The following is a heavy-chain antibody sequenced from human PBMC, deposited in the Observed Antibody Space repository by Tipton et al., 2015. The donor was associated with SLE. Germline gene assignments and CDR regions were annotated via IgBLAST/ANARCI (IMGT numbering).Heavy chain of an antibody. D-gene: IGHD2-8*02. Sequence: TLSLTCAVYGGSFSGYYWSWIRQPPGKGLEWIGEINHSGSTNYNPSLKSRVTISVDTSKNQFSLKLSSVTAADTAVYYCARVSALVYYYYGMDVWGQGTTVTVSS. J-gene: IGHJ6*02. CDR1: GGSFSGYY. CDR2: INHSGST. CDR3: ARVSALVYYYYGMDV. V-gene: IGHV4-34*01.